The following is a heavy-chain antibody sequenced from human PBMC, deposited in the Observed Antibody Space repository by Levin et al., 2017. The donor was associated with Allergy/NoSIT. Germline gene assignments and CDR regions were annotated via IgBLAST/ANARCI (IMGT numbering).Heavy chain of an antibody. Sequence: TSGGSLRLSCTASGFTFSSYNMNWVRQALGKGLEWVSSTGTAGKYIYYADSVKGRFTISRDNAKNSLYLQMNSLRAEDTAVYYCVRGSNTMIRADPLDYWGQGTLVTVSS. CDR2: TGTAGKYI. V-gene: IGHV3-21*01. J-gene: IGHJ4*02. CDR1: GFTFSSYN. D-gene: IGHD3-10*01. CDR3: VRGSNTMIRADPLDY.